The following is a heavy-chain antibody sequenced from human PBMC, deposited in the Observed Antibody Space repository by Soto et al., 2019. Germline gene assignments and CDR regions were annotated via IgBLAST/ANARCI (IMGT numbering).Heavy chain of an antibody. D-gene: IGHD3-3*01. CDR1: GFTFSSYW. CDR3: ARDPQYYDFWSGYYYYYYSMDV. J-gene: IGHJ6*02. Sequence: GGSLRLSCAASGFTFSSYWMSWVRQAPGKGLEWVANIKQDGSEKYYVDSVKGRFTISRDDAKNSLYLQMNSLRAEDTAVYYCARDPQYYDFWSGYYYYYYSMDVWGQGTTVTVSS. CDR2: IKQDGSEK. V-gene: IGHV3-7*03.